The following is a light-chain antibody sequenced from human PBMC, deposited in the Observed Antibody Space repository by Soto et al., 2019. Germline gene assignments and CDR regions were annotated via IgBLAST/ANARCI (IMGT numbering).Light chain of an antibody. J-gene: IGLJ1*01. V-gene: IGLV2-14*01. CDR2: DVS. CDR3: SSYTSSSNPC. Sequence: QSVLTQPASVSGSPGQSITISCTGTSSDVGGYNYVSWYQQHPGKAPKLMIYDVSNRPSGVSNRFSGSKSGNTASLTISGLQAEDEADYYCSSYTSSSNPCFGAGTKLTVL. CDR1: SSDVGGYNY.